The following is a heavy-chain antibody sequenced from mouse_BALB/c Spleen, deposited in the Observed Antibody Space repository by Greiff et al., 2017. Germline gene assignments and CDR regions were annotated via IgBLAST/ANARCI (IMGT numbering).Heavy chain of an antibody. V-gene: IGHV1-15*01. CDR2: IDPETGGT. J-gene: IGHJ2*01. CDR3: TRLRYGYFDY. D-gene: IGHD1-1*01. Sequence: VQLQQSGAELVRPGASVTLSCKASGYTFTDYEMHWVKQTPVHGLEWIGAIDPETGGTAYNQKFKGKATLTADKSSSTAYMELRSLTSEDSAVYYCTRLRYGYFDYWGQGTTLTVSS. CDR1: GYTFTDYE.